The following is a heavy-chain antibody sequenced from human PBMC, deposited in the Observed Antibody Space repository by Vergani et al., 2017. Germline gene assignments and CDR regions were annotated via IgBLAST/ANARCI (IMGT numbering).Heavy chain of an antibody. J-gene: IGHJ4*02. CDR3: ASLSYYDSSGYYLRDY. CDR1: GGSISSYY. D-gene: IGHD3-22*01. Sequence: QVQLQQWGAGLLKPSETLSLTCTVSGGSISSYYWSWIRQPPGKGLEWIGYIYYSGSTNYNPSLKSRVTISVDTSKNQFSLKLSSVTAADTAVYYCASLSYYDSSGYYLRDYWGQGTLVTVSS. V-gene: IGHV4-59*01. CDR2: IYYSGST.